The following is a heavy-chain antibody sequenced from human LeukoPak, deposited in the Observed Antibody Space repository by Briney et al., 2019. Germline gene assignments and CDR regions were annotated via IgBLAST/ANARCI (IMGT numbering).Heavy chain of an antibody. V-gene: IGHV3-21*04. Sequence: PGGSLRLSCAGSGFTFSNYNMNWVRQTPGKGLEWVSSISSGSSSIYYADSVKGRFTISRDNAKNSLYLQMNSLRAEDTAVYYCAKRIGNVDTAMDSWGQGTLVSVSS. D-gene: IGHD5-18*01. CDR3: AKRIGNVDTAMDS. J-gene: IGHJ5*02. CDR1: GFTFSNYN. CDR2: ISSGSSSI.